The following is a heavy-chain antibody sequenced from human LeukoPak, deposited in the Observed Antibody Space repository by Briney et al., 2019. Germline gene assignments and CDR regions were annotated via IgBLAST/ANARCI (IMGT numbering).Heavy chain of an antibody. Sequence: SQTLSLTCAISGDSVSSNSATWNWLRQSPSRGLEWLGRTYYRSKWYNDYAVSVKSRITINPDTSKNQFSLQLNSVAPEDTAAYYCGRARGTGSIEYWGQGTLVTVSS. CDR2: TYYRSKWYN. V-gene: IGHV6-1*01. CDR1: GDSVSSNSAT. CDR3: GRARGTGSIEY. D-gene: IGHD1-14*01. J-gene: IGHJ4*02.